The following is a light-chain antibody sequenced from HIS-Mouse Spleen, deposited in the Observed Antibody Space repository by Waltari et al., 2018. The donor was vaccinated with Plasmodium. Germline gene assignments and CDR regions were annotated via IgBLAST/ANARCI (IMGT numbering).Light chain of an antibody. CDR2: GAS. CDR1: QSVSSN. J-gene: IGKJ1*01. V-gene: IGKV3-15*01. CDR3: QQYNNWPAWT. Sequence: EIVMTQSPATLSVSPGERATPSCRASQSVSSNLAWYQQKPGQAPRLLIYGASTRATSIPARFSGSGSGTEFTLTISSLQSEDFAVYYCQQYNNWPAWTFGQGTKVEIK.